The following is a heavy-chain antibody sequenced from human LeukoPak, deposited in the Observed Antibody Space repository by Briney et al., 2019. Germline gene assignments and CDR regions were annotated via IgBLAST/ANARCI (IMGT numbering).Heavy chain of an antibody. Sequence: ASVKVSCKASGYTFTSYYMHWVRQAPGQGLEWMGIINPSGGSTSYAQKFQGRVTITTDESTSTAYMELSSLRSEDTAVYYCATPLYSSSWPSFDYWGQGTLVTVSS. V-gene: IGHV1-46*01. CDR3: ATPLYSSSWPSFDY. CDR1: GYTFTSYY. D-gene: IGHD6-13*01. CDR2: INPSGGST. J-gene: IGHJ4*02.